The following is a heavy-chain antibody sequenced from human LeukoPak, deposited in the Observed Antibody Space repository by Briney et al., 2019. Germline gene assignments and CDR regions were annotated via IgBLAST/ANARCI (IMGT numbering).Heavy chain of an antibody. J-gene: IGHJ4*02. CDR2: IDYTGST. CDR3: ARGYSSGRCDY. CDR1: GGSISTYY. Sequence: SETLSLTCTVSGGSISTYYWSWVRQPPGKGLEWIGYIDYTGSTNYNPSLKSRLTISIDTSENQFSLKLTSVTAADTAMYYCARGYSSGRCDYWGQGTLVTVSS. V-gene: IGHV4-59*12. D-gene: IGHD6-19*01.